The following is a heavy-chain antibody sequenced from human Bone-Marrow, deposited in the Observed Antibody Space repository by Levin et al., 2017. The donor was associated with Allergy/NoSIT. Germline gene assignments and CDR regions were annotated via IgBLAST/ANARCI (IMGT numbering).Heavy chain of an antibody. CDR3: ARGPLNMVAWYYFDY. CDR1: GGTFSSYA. D-gene: IGHD4/OR15-4a*01. J-gene: IGHJ4*02. CDR2: IIPIFGTA. V-gene: IGHV1-69*06. Sequence: SVKVSCKASGGTFSSYAISWVRQAPGQGLEWMGGIIPIFGTANYAQKFQGRVTITADKSTSTAYMELSSLRSEDTAVYYCARGPLNMVAWYYFDYWGQGTLVTVSS.